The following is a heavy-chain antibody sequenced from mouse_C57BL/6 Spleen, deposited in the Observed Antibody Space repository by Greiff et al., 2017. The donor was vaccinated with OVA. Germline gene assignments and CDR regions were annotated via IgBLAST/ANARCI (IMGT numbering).Heavy chain of an antibody. CDR3: AREEGYDGYYVGAMDY. CDR2: IYPGDGDT. V-gene: IGHV1-82*01. J-gene: IGHJ4*01. D-gene: IGHD2-3*01. Sequence: QVQLQQSGPELVKPGASVKISCKASGYAFSSSWMNWVKQRPGKGLEWIGRIYPGDGDTNYNGKFKGKATLTADKSSSTAYMQLSSLTSEDSAVYFCAREEGYDGYYVGAMDYWGQGTSVTVSS. CDR1: GYAFSSSW.